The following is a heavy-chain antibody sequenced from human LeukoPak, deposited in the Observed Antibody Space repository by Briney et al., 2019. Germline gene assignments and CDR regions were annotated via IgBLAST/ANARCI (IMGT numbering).Heavy chain of an antibody. CDR3: AKDLAASSSLSATYYYYGMDV. V-gene: IGHV3-7*01. CDR1: GFTFSSYW. D-gene: IGHD6-13*01. Sequence: GGSLRLSCAASGFTFSSYWMSWVRQAPGKGLEWVANVKQDGSEKYYVDSVRGRFTISRDNAKNSLYLQMNSLRAEDTAVYYCAKDLAASSSLSATYYYYGMDVWGQGTTVTVSS. J-gene: IGHJ6*02. CDR2: VKQDGSEK.